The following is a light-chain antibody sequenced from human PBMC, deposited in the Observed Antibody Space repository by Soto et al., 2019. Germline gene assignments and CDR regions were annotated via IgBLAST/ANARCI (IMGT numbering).Light chain of an antibody. V-gene: IGLV2-14*01. Sequence: QSALTQPASVSGSPGQSITISCTGTSSDVGGYNYVSWYQQHPGKAPKLMIYDVRNRPSGVSNRFSGSKSGNTASLTISGLQAEDEADYYCSSYTSRSTVVFGGGTQLTVL. J-gene: IGLJ2*01. CDR1: SSDVGGYNY. CDR2: DVR. CDR3: SSYTSRSTVV.